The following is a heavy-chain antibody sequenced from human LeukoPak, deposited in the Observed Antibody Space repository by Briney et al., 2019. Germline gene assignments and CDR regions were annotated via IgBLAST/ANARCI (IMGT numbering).Heavy chain of an antibody. Sequence: GGSLRLSCAASGFTFSSYAMSWVRQAPGKGLEWVSTIGGSGGSTYYADSVKGRFTISRDNSKNTLYLQMNSLRAEDTAVYYCAKSGRGYCSSTSCYTVGYYYYYGMDVWGQGTTVTVSS. J-gene: IGHJ6*02. V-gene: IGHV3-23*01. CDR3: AKSGRGYCSSTSCYTVGYYYYYGMDV. D-gene: IGHD2-2*02. CDR1: GFTFSSYA. CDR2: IGGSGGST.